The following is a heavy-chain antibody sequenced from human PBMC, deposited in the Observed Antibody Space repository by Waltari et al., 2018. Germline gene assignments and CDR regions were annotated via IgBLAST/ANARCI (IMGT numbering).Heavy chain of an antibody. V-gene: IGHV3-48*04. J-gene: IGHJ4*02. CDR1: GFTFSSYS. Sequence: EVQLVESGGGLVQPGGSLRLSCAASGFTFSSYSMNWVRQAPGNGWGWVSYISSSRGTRNSADSVKGRFTISRDNAKNSLYLQMNSLRAEDTAVYYCARRYSSGFDYWGQGTLVTVSS. CDR2: ISSSRGTR. CDR3: ARRYSSGFDY. D-gene: IGHD6-19*01.